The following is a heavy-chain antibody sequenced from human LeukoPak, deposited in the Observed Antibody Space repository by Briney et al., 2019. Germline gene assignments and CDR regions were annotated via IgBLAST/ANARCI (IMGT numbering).Heavy chain of an antibody. CDR2: IKSKTDGGTT. D-gene: IGHD3-16*01. V-gene: IGHV3-15*01. CDR1: GFTFSNAW. Sequence: PGGSLRLSCAASGFTFSNAWMSWVRQAPGKGLEWVGRIKSKTDGGTTDYAAPVKGRFTISRDDSKNTLYLQMNSLKTEDTAVYYCTTDTGWGNYYYYYMDVWGKGTTVTVSS. CDR3: TTDTGWGNYYYYYMDV. J-gene: IGHJ6*03.